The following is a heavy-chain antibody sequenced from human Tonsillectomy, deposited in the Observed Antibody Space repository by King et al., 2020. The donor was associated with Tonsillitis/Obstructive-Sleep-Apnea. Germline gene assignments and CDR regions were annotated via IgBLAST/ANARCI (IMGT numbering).Heavy chain of an antibody. Sequence: VQLVESGGGVVQPGRSLRLSCAASGFTFSSYGMHWVRQAPGKGLEWVALIWYDGSNKYYADSVKGRFTISRDNSKNTLYLQMNSLRAEDTAVYYCARDPRLGVYYMYVWGKGTTVTVAS. CDR2: IWYDGSNK. J-gene: IGHJ6*03. CDR3: ARDPRLGVYYMYV. D-gene: IGHD1-26*01. V-gene: IGHV3-33*01. CDR1: GFTFSSYG.